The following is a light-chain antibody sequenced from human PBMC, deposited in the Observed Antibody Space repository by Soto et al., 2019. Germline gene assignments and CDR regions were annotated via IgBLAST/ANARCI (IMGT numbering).Light chain of an antibody. CDR1: QSVSSY. CDR3: QERSNWPLT. Sequence: EIVLTQSPATLSLSPGERATLSCRASQSVSSYLAWYQQKPVQAPRLLIYDASNRPTGIPVRFSGSGSATAFTLTISSLAAEGFAVYYCQERSNWPLTFGGGTKVEIK. V-gene: IGKV3-11*01. J-gene: IGKJ4*01. CDR2: DAS.